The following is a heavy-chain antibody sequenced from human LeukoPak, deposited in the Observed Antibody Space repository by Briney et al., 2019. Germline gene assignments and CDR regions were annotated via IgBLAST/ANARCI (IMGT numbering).Heavy chain of an antibody. CDR1: GASISSYY. J-gene: IGHJ5*02. D-gene: IGHD3-16*01. CDR2: IYYGGST. Sequence: SETLSLTCTVSGASISSYYWNWIRQPPGKGLEWNGFIYYGGSTNYNPSLKSRVTISVEMSKNQFSLKLTSVTAADTAVYYCARAPIPYDRSRTDYRFDPWGQGTLVTVSS. CDR3: ARAPIPYDRSRTDYRFDP. V-gene: IGHV4-59*01.